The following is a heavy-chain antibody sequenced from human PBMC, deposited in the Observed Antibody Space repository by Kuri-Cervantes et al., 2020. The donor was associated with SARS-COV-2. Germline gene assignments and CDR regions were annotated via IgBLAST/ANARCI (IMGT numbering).Heavy chain of an antibody. V-gene: IGHV3-30-3*01. Sequence: GESLKISCAASGFTFSRYAMHWVRQAPGKGLEWVAVISYDGSNKDYTASGKGRFTTSRDNSQNTLYLQMKSLRTEDTAMYYCAKDRVGVQDFWGQGTLVTVSS. CDR2: ISYDGSNK. D-gene: IGHD2-21*01. J-gene: IGHJ4*02. CDR3: AKDRVGVQDF. CDR1: GFTFSRYA.